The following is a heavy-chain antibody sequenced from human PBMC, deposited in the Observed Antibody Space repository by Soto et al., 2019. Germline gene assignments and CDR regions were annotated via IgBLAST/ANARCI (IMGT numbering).Heavy chain of an antibody. CDR1: GFTFSSYE. CDR2: ISSSGSTI. Sequence: GGSLRLSCAASGFTFSSYEMNWVRQAPGKGLEWVSYISSSGSTIYYADSVKGRFTISRDNAKNSLYLQMNSLRAEDTAVYYCAGDGITVVATLMDVWGQGTTVTVSS. V-gene: IGHV3-48*03. CDR3: AGDGITVVATLMDV. D-gene: IGHD2-15*01. J-gene: IGHJ6*02.